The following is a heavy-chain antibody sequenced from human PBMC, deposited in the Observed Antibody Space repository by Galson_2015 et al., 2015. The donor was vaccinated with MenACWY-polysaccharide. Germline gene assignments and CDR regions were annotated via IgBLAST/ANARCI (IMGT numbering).Heavy chain of an antibody. CDR1: GFTFDTYA. D-gene: IGHD2-2*02. CDR3: AKGNYSYHTSCYNLWYHAFDI. J-gene: IGHJ3*02. CDR2: IRGSGGST. Sequence: ALRLCCAASGFTFDTYARNWVRQAPGKGLLWASGIRGSGGSTFYAHSVKGRFTISRDNSKITLYLQMHSLRAEEPAIYYCAKGNYSYHTSCYNLWYHAFDIWGRGTMVTVSS. V-gene: IGHV3-23*01.